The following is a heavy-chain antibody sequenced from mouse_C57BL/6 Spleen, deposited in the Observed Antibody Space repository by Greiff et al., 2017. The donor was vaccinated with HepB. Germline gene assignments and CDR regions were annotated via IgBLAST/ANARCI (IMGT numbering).Heavy chain of an antibody. Sequence: EVKLMESGAGLVKPGGSLKLSCAASGFTFSSYAMSWVRQTPEKRLEWVAYISSGGDYIYYADTVKGRFTISRDNARNTLYLQMSSLKSEDTAMYYCTREDGYDGYYDWYFDVWGTGTTVTVSS. CDR1: GFTFSSYA. CDR3: TREDGYDGYYDWYFDV. V-gene: IGHV5-9-1*02. D-gene: IGHD2-3*01. J-gene: IGHJ1*03. CDR2: ISSGGDYI.